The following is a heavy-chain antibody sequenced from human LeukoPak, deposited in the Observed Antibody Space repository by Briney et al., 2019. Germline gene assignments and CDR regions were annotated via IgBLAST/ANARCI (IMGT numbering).Heavy chain of an antibody. J-gene: IGHJ3*02. CDR2: IWYDESNK. Sequence: PGRSLRRSCAASGFTFSSYGMHWVRQAPGKGREWVAVIWYDESNKYYADSVKGRFTSSRDNSKNTLYLQMNRLRAEDTAVYYCAKVGPGIAAAGTHFGAFDIWGQGTMVTVSS. CDR1: GFTFSSYG. V-gene: IGHV3-33*06. D-gene: IGHD6-13*01. CDR3: AKVGPGIAAAGTHFGAFDI.